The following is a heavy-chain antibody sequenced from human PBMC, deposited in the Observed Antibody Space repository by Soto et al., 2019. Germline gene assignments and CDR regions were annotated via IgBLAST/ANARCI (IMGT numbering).Heavy chain of an antibody. D-gene: IGHD3-3*01. CDR3: ASVTGFDYDPFLG. Sequence: GASVKVSCKASGGTFSSYTISWVRQAPGQGLEWMGRIIPILGIANYAQKFQGRVTITADKSTSTAYMELSSLRSEDTAVYYCASVTGFDYDPFLGWGQGTLVTVSS. V-gene: IGHV1-69*02. J-gene: IGHJ4*02. CDR1: GGTFSSYT. CDR2: IIPILGIA.